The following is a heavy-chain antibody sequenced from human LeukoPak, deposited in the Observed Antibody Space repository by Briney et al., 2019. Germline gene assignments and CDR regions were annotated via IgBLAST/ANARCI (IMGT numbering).Heavy chain of an antibody. CDR1: GFTFSSYA. J-gene: IGHJ4*02. Sequence: GGSLRLSCAASGFTFSSYAMSWVLHAPGKGLVWVSGISGSRGSTYYADSVKGRFTISRDNSKNTVYLQMNSLRAEDTAVYYCAKARKNSGYDYDYWGQGTLVTVSS. CDR2: ISGSRGST. V-gene: IGHV3-23*01. CDR3: AKARKNSGYDYDY. D-gene: IGHD5-12*01.